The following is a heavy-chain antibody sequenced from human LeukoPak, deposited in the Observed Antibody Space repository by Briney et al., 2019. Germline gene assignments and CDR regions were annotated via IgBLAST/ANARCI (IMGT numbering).Heavy chain of an antibody. J-gene: IGHJ4*02. CDR3: VKGLGSSWYDVGY. CDR2: ISSNGGST. V-gene: IGHV3-64D*06. CDR1: GFTFSSYA. D-gene: IGHD6-13*01. Sequence: GGSLRLSCSASGFTFSSYAMHWVRQAPGKGLEYVPAISSNGGSTYYADSVKGRFTISRDNSKNTLYLQMSSLRAEDTAVYYCVKGLGSSWYDVGYWGQGTLVTVSS.